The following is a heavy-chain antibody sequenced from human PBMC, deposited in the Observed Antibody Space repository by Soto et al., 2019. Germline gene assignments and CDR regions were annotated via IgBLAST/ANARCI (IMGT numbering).Heavy chain of an antibody. V-gene: IGHV3-74*01. CDR2: INGDGSST. CDR3: STETEGSPDY. Sequence: EVQLVESGGGLVQPGVSLRLSCEASGFTFSPYWMHWVRQAPGKGLVWVARINGDGSSTSSADSVRGRFTISRDNAKNPLSLHMNSLRAEDTAVYYCSTETEGSPDYWGQGTMVTVSS. CDR1: GFTFSPYW. J-gene: IGHJ4*02.